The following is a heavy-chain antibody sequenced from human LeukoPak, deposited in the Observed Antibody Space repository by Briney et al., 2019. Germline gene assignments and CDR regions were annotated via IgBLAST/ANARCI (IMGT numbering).Heavy chain of an antibody. V-gene: IGHV4-59*01. CDR3: ARENNWNEFPSYGMDV. CDR2: IYYSGST. J-gene: IGHJ6*02. Sequence: SETLSLTCTVSGGSISSYYWSWIRQPPGKGLEWIGYIYYSGSTNYNPSLKSRVTISVDTSKNQFSLKLSSVTAADTAVYYCARENNWNEFPSYGMDVWGQGTTVTVSS. CDR1: GGSISSYY. D-gene: IGHD1-20*01.